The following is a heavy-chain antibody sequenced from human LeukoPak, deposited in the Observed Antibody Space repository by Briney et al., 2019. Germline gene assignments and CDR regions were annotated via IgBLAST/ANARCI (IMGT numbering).Heavy chain of an antibody. V-gene: IGHV4-39*07. CDR1: GGSISSSSYY. D-gene: IGHD3-9*01. J-gene: IGHJ4*02. CDR3: ARTLVRYFDR. CDR2: IYYSGST. Sequence: SETLSLTCTVSGGSISSSSYYWGWIRQPPGKGLEWIGSIYYSGSTYYNPSLKSRVTISVDTSKNQFSLKLSSVTAADTAVYYCARTLVRYFDRWGQGTLVTVSS.